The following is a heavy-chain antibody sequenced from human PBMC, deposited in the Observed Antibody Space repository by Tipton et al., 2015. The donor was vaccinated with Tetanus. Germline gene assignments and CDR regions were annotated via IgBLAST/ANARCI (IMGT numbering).Heavy chain of an antibody. J-gene: IGHJ1*01. CDR3: ARTSGYLYSSY. Sequence: TLSLTCTVSGGSISGGGYYWNWIRQQPGKGLEWIGSISYNGYTSYKPSLKSRATMSVDTSKNQLSLKLSSVTSADTAVYYCARTSGYLYSSYWGQGTLVTVSS. D-gene: IGHD3-3*01. CDR1: GGSISGGGYY. V-gene: IGHV4-31*03. CDR2: ISYNGYT.